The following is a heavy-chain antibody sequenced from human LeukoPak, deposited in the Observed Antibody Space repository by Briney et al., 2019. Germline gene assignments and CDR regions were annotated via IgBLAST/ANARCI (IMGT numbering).Heavy chain of an antibody. CDR3: AKENRDYVWGSYQGY. Sequence: GGSLRLSCAASGFTFSTYAMHWVRQAPGKGLEWVAAISYDGPNKRYADSVKGRFTISRDNSKNTLYLQMNSLRAEDTAVYYCAKENRDYVWGSYQGYWGQGTLVTVSS. J-gene: IGHJ4*02. CDR2: ISYDGPNK. D-gene: IGHD3-16*02. V-gene: IGHV3-30*04. CDR1: GFTFSTYA.